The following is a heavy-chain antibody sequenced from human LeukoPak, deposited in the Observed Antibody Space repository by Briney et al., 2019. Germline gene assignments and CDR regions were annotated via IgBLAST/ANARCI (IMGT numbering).Heavy chain of an antibody. Sequence: GGSLRLSCAASGFSFSTYAMSWVRQAPGKGLEWVSAISGSGGTTYYADSVKGRFTISRDNSKNTLYLQMNSLRAEDTAVYYCAKVFGGNWSPFDYWGQGTLVTVSS. CDR2: ISGSGGTT. J-gene: IGHJ4*02. CDR1: GFSFSTYA. D-gene: IGHD1-1*01. CDR3: AKVFGGNWSPFDY. V-gene: IGHV3-23*01.